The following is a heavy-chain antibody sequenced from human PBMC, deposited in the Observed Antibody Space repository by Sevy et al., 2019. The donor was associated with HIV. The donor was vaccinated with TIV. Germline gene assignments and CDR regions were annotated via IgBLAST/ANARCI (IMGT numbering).Heavy chain of an antibody. Sequence: LPDTLSLTCTVSNGSISSYFWSWIRQPPGKGLEWIGYVCNNGNTNYNHSLKSRVTMSIDTSNNKFFLRLTSVTAADTAVYYCARVRKLVVGGSGFHSDYWGQGHLVTVSS. J-gene: IGHJ4*02. V-gene: IGHV4-59*01. CDR2: VCNNGNT. D-gene: IGHD2-8*02. CDR3: ARVRKLVVGGSGFHSDY. CDR1: NGSISSYF.